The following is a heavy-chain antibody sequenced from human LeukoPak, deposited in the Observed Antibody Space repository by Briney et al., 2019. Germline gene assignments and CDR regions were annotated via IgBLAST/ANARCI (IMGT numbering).Heavy chain of an antibody. D-gene: IGHD5-18*01. J-gene: IGHJ4*02. CDR1: GGSISSYF. V-gene: IGHV4-59*01. CDR3: ARRPPDMVGFDY. Sequence: SGTLSLTCTVSGGSISSYFWSWIRQPPGKGLEWIGYIYYSGSTIYNPSLKSRVSISVDTSKNQFSLRLRSVTAADTAVYYCARRPPDMVGFDYWGQGTLVTVSS. CDR2: IYYSGST.